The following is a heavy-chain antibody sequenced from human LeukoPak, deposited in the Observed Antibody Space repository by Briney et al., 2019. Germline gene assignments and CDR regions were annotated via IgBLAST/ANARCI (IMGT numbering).Heavy chain of an antibody. D-gene: IGHD3-10*01. Sequence: GGSLRLSCAASGFAVSSNYMSWVRQARGKGLEWVSVIYSGGSTYYADSVKGRFTISRDNSKNTLYLQMNSLRAEDTAVYYCARAPYYGSGSRHFDYWGQGTLVTVSS. CDR3: ARAPYYGSGSRHFDY. J-gene: IGHJ4*02. V-gene: IGHV3-66*01. CDR2: IYSGGST. CDR1: GFAVSSNY.